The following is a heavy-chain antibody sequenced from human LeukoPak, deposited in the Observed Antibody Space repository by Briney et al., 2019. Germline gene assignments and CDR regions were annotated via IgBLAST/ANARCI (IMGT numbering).Heavy chain of an antibody. V-gene: IGHV3-9*01. CDR3: AKDFSHSSGWYPDAFDI. Sequence: GGSLRLSCAASGFTFDDYAMHWVRQAPGKGLEWVSGISWNSGSIGYADSVKGRFTISRDNAKNSLYLQMNSLRAEDTALYYCAKDFSHSSGWYPDAFDIWGQGTMVTVSS. D-gene: IGHD6-19*01. CDR2: ISWNSGSI. J-gene: IGHJ3*02. CDR1: GFTFDDYA.